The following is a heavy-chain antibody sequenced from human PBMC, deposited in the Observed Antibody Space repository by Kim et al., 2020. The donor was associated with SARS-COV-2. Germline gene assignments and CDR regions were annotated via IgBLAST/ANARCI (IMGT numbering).Heavy chain of an antibody. J-gene: IGHJ6*02. CDR3: VRDARDFSQFYKSGVDV. CDR1: GGSFSDTA. D-gene: IGHD1-1*01. CDR2: IIPIFGAA. Sequence: SVKVSCKASGGSFSDTAINWVRQVPGQGLEWMGGIIPIFGAASYAEKFRGRATVTADDSTRIVYMEVSSLTSEDTAVYYCVRDARDFSQFYKSGVDVWGQGTTVTVSS. V-gene: IGHV1-69*13.